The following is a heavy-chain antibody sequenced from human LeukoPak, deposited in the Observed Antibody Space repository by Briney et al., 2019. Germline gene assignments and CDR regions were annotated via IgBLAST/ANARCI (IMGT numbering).Heavy chain of an antibody. CDR1: GDSVSSNSAA. V-gene: IGHV6-1*01. CDR2: TYRRSKWSN. D-gene: IGHD2-2*01. CDR3: ARLHCTTSCYVDC. Sequence: SQTLSLTCAISGDSVSSNSAAWNWIRQSPSRGLEWLGRTYRRSKWSNDYAPSVKSRIIINPDTSKNQFSLQLNSVTPEDTAVYYCARLHCTTSCYVDCWGQGTLVTVSS. J-gene: IGHJ4*02.